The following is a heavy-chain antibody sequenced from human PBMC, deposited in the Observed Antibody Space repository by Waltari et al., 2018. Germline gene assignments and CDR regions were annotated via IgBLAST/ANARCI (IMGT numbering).Heavy chain of an antibody. D-gene: IGHD3-10*01. CDR1: GGSISSSSYY. Sequence: QLQLQESGPGLVKPSETLSLTCTVSGGSISSSSYYWGWIRQPPGKGLEWIGSIYYSGSTDYNPSLKSRVTISVDTSKNQFSLKLSSVTAADTAVYYCAREKPRARAFDIWGQGTMVTVSS. J-gene: IGHJ3*02. CDR2: IYYSGST. CDR3: AREKPRARAFDI. V-gene: IGHV4-39*07.